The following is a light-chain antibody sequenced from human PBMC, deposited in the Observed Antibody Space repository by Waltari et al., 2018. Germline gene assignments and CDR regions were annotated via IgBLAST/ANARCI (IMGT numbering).Light chain of an antibody. Sequence: QSALTQPAPVSGSPGQSITIPCTGTSSDVGVHNYVSWYQQYPGKAPKLLIYAVTKRPSGVSSRFSGSRSGNTASLTISGLQPEDEADYYCCSHTFDSTWVFGGGTKLTVL. J-gene: IGLJ3*02. V-gene: IGLV2-14*03. CDR3: CSHTFDSTWV. CDR2: AVT. CDR1: SSDVGVHNY.